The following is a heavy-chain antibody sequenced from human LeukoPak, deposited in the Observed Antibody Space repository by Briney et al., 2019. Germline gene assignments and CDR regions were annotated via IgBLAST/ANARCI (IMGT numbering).Heavy chain of an antibody. CDR2: IKTNSDGGTT. D-gene: IGHD6-13*01. Sequence: PGGSLRLSCAASGFTFSNAWMSWVRQAPGKGLEWVGRIKTNSDGGTTDYAAPVKGRFTISRDGSKNTLDLQMNSLKTEDTAVYYCITGRAARRSLDIWGQGTMVTVSS. J-gene: IGHJ3*02. CDR3: ITGRAARRSLDI. V-gene: IGHV3-15*01. CDR1: GFTFSNAW.